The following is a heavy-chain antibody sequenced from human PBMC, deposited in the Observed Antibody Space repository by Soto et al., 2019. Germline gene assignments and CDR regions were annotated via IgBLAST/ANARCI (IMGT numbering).Heavy chain of an antibody. D-gene: IGHD4-17*01. CDR2: IYHIGST. CDR3: ARGGNTVTTYDY. Sequence: QLQLQESGSGLVKPSQTLSLTCAVSCGSIISGGDSWSWIRQPPGKGREWIGDIYHIGSTYYNPSLKSGVTIAVDRSKNQFSAKLSSVTAADTAVYYCARGGNTVTTYDYWGQGTLVTVSS. V-gene: IGHV4-30-2*01. CDR1: CGSIISGGDS. J-gene: IGHJ4*02.